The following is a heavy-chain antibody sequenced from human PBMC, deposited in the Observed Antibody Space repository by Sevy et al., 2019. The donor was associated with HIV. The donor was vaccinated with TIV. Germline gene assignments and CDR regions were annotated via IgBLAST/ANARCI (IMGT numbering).Heavy chain of an antibody. J-gene: IGHJ3*02. CDR3: AKLGSTTLTTSDAFDI. Sequence: GGSLRLSCAASGFTFSSSGMHWVRQAPGKGLEWVTFIRYDGTTKYYADSVKGRFTISRDNSKGTLYLQMNSLRDEDTGVYFCAKLGSTTLTTSDAFDIWGQGTLVTISS. CDR2: IRYDGTTK. V-gene: IGHV3-30*02. D-gene: IGHD4-17*01. CDR1: GFTFSSSG.